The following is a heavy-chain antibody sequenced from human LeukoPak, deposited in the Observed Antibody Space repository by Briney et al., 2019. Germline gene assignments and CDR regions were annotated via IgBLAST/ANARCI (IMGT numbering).Heavy chain of an antibody. J-gene: IGHJ6*04. CDR3: ARDGTPIYSNGWVYMDV. V-gene: IGHV3-48*04. Sequence: GGSLRLSCEASGFTFSSYSMDWVRQAPGKGLEWISYISASGTLTHYADSVEGRFTISRDNAKNSLFLQMNSLRGEDTAVYYCARDGTPIYSNGWVYMDVWGKGTTVTISS. CDR2: ISASGTLT. CDR1: GFTFSSYS. D-gene: IGHD6-25*01.